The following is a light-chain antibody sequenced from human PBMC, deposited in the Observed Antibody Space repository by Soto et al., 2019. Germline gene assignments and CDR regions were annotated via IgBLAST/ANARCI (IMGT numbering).Light chain of an antibody. J-gene: IGKJ1*01. CDR2: KAS. CDR1: QTISSW. Sequence: DLQITHSPSTLSGSVGDRVTITCRASQTISSWLAWYQQKPGKAPKLLIYKASTLKSGVPSRFSGSGSGTEFTLTISSLQPDDFATYYCQHYNSYSEAVGQGTKVDTK. V-gene: IGKV1-5*03. CDR3: QHYNSYSEA.